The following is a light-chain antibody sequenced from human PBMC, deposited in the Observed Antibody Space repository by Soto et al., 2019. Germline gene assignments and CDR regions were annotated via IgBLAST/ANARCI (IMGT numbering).Light chain of an antibody. CDR1: SSDVGGYNY. CDR2: EVS. CDR3: SSYSSTNPVVV. J-gene: IGLJ1*01. Sequence: QSALTQPASVSGSPGQSITISCTGTSSDVGGYNYVSWYQQHPGKAPKLIIFEVSNRPSGVSDRFSGSKSGNTASLTISGLHAEDDIDYYCSSYSSTNPVVVFGTGTKVTVL. V-gene: IGLV2-14*01.